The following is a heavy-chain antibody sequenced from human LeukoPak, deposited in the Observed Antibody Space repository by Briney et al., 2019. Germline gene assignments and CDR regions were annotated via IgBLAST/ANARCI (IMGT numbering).Heavy chain of an antibody. CDR3: ARLVNQFDYVTGRFDY. D-gene: IGHD4-17*01. V-gene: IGHV1-8*02. J-gene: IGHJ4*02. CDR2: MNPNSGNT. CDR1: GYTFTTHD. Sequence: ASVKVSCKASGYTFTTHDINWVRQAPGQGLEWMGWMNPNSGNTGSAQKFQGRVTITRNTSIGTAYLELSSLRSEDTAVYYCARLVNQFDYVTGRFDYWGQGTLVTVSS.